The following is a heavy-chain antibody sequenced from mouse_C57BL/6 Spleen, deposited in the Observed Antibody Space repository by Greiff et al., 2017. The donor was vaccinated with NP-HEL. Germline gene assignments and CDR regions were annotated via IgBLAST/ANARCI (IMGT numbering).Heavy chain of an antibody. V-gene: IGHV1-20*01. CDR1: GYSFTGYF. D-gene: IGHD2-5*01. Sequence: EVQLKQSGPELVKPGDSVKISCKASGYSFTGYFMNWVMQSHGKSLEWIGRINPYNGDTFYNQKFKGKATLTVDKSSSTAHMELRSLTSEDSAVYYCARDSNYVGAMDYWGQGTSVTVSS. CDR3: ARDSNYVGAMDY. CDR2: INPYNGDT. J-gene: IGHJ4*01.